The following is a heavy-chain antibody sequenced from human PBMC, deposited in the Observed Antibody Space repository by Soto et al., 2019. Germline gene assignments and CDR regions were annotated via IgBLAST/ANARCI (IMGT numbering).Heavy chain of an antibody. D-gene: IGHD3-9*01. CDR2: IYHSGST. CDR3: ARDRGNILTGYPYYFDY. Sequence: SETLSLTCTVSGYSISSGYYWGWIRQPPGKGLEWIGSIYHSGSTYYNPSLKSRVTISVDTSKNQFSLKLSSVTAADTAVYYCARDRGNILTGYPYYFDYWGQGTLVTVSS. CDR1: GYSISSGYY. V-gene: IGHV4-38-2*02. J-gene: IGHJ4*02.